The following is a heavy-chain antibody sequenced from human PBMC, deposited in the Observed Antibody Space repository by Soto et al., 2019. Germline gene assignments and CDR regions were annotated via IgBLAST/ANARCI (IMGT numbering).Heavy chain of an antibody. CDR3: ARDDYYHSSAPIKTTG. CDR1: GGTFSSYA. D-gene: IGHD3-22*01. J-gene: IGHJ4*02. V-gene: IGHV1-69*13. CDR2: IIPIFGTA. Sequence: SVKVSCKXSGGTFSSYAISWVRQAPGQGLEWMGGIIPIFGTANYAQKFQGRVTITADESTSTAYMELSSLRSEDTAVYYCARDDYYHSSAPIKTTGWGQGTLVTVS.